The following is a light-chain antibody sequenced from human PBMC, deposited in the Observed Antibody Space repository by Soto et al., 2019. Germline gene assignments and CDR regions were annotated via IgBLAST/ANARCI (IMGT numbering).Light chain of an antibody. Sequence: EIVLTQSPATLSLSPGERSTLSCRASQSVSTYLAWYQQKPGQAPRLLMYDSATRATGIPARFSGSGSGTDFTLTISSLEPEDFAVYHCQQRSDWPLTFGGGTKVDI. V-gene: IGKV3-11*01. J-gene: IGKJ4*01. CDR2: DSA. CDR3: QQRSDWPLT. CDR1: QSVSTY.